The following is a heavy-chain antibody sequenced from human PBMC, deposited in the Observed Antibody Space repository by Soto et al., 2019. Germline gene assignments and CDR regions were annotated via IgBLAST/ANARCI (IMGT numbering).Heavy chain of an antibody. V-gene: IGHV1-18*04. CDR2: ISAYNGNT. D-gene: IGHD2-21*02. J-gene: IGHJ1*01. CDR1: GYTFPNYG. Sequence: QVQLVQSGVDVKKPGASVKVSCKASGYTFPNYGITWVRQAPGQGLEWMGWISAYNGNTDYAQKLQGRVTMTTATSTTTAYMEVTNLRSDDTAVYYCARVVITCSGSDCYPWYFQHWGQGTLVIVSS. CDR3: ARVVITCSGSDCYPWYFQH.